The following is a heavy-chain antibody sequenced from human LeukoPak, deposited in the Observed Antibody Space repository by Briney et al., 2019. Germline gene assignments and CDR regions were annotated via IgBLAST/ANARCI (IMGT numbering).Heavy chain of an antibody. CDR3: ARGATTYAFDI. V-gene: IGHV1-69*06. Sequence: ASVKVSCKASGYTFTGYYMHWVRQAPGQGLEWMGGIIPIFGTANYAQKFQGRVTITADKSTSTAYMELSSLRSEDTAVYYCARGATTYAFDIWGQGTMVTVSS. CDR1: GYTFTGYY. J-gene: IGHJ3*02. D-gene: IGHD4-17*01. CDR2: IIPIFGTA.